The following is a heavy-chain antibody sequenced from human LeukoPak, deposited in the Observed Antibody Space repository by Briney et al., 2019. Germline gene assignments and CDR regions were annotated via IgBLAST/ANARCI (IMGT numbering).Heavy chain of an antibody. D-gene: IGHD6-13*01. CDR1: GGSISSSYYY. CDR2: IYYSGST. CDR3: ARDNNLQLGFDY. V-gene: IGHV4-39*07. Sequence: SETLSLTCTVSGGSISSSYYYWGWIRQPPGKGLEWIGSIYYSGSTYYNPSLKSRVTISVDTSKNQFSLKLSSVTAADTAVYYCARDNNLQLGFDYWGQGTLVTVSS. J-gene: IGHJ4*02.